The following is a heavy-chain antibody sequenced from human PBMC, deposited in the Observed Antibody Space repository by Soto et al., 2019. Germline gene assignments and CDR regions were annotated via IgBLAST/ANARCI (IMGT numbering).Heavy chain of an antibody. CDR3: ANTPSPHAAAGRGGGGYVDY. CDR2: ISGSGGST. Sequence: EVQLLESGGGLVQPGGSLRLSCAASGFTFSTYAMTWVRQAPGRRLGWVSIISGSGGSTYYADSLKGRFIISGDNSKNTLHLQMNSLRAEDTAVYYCANTPSPHAAAGRGGGGYVDYWGQGTLVTVSS. CDR1: GFTFSTYA. J-gene: IGHJ4*02. D-gene: IGHD6-13*01. V-gene: IGHV3-23*01.